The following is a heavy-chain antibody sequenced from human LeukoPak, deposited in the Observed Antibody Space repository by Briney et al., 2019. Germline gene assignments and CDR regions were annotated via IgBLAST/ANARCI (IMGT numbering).Heavy chain of an antibody. V-gene: IGHV3-48*04. CDR1: GFTFSSYS. CDR2: ISSSSSTI. D-gene: IGHD3-22*01. J-gene: IGHJ4*02. Sequence: QSGGSLRLSCAASGFTFSSYSMNWVRQAPGKGLEWVSYISSSSSTIYYADSVKGRFTISRDNAKNSLYLQMNSLRAEDTAVYYCARDRELSYYYDSSAVRPSDYWGQGTLVTVSS. CDR3: ARDRELSYYYDSSAVRPSDY.